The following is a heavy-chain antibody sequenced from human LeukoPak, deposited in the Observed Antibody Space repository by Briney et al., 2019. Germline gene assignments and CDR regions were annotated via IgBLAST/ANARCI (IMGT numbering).Heavy chain of an antibody. D-gene: IGHD3-22*01. V-gene: IGHV3-30-3*01. J-gene: IGHJ4*02. CDR1: GFTFSSYA. Sequence: PGRSLRLSCAASGFTFSSYAMHWVRQAPGKGLERVAVISYDGSNKYYADSVKGRFTISRDNSKNTLYLQMNSLRAEDTAVYYCARDLVDYYDSSGYYPPSYWGQGTLVTVSS. CDR3: ARDLVDYYDSSGYYPPSY. CDR2: ISYDGSNK.